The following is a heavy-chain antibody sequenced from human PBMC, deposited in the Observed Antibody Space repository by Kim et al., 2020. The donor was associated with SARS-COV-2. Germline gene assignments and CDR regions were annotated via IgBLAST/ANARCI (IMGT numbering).Heavy chain of an antibody. Sequence: SETLSLTCTVSGGSISSGGYYWSWIRQHPGKGLEWIGYIYYSGSTYYNPSLKSRVTISVDTSKNQFSLKLSSVTAADTAVYYCAGDPLKNPVPLGYYYYYGLDLWGQGTTVTVSS. CDR1: GGSISSGGYY. V-gene: IGHV4-31*03. CDR2: IYYSGST. CDR3: AGDPLKNPVPLGYYYYYGLDL. J-gene: IGHJ6*02.